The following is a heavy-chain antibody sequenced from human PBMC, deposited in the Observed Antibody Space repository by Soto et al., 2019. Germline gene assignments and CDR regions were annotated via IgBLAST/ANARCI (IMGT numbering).Heavy chain of an antibody. Sequence: SETLSLTCTVSGGSISSGAYYWTWIRQPPGKGLEWIGYIYYSGRSYYSPSLKSRVTISLDTSQNQFSLKLSSATAADTAVYYCARVSSYSNVLWSVDYWGQGTPVTVSS. CDR1: GGSISSGAYY. D-gene: IGHD3-3*01. J-gene: IGHJ4*02. V-gene: IGHV4-30-4*01. CDR2: IYYSGRS. CDR3: ARVSSYSNVLWSVDY.